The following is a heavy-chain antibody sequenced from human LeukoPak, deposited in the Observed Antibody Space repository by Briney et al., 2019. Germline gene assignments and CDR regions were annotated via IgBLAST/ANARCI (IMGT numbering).Heavy chain of an antibody. CDR2: IYHSGST. D-gene: IGHD6-19*01. CDR1: GGSISSGGYP. V-gene: IGHV4-30-2*01. CDR3: ARAASIAVAAYYFDY. J-gene: IGHJ4*02. Sequence: SETLSLTCAVSGGSISSGGYPWSWIRQPPGKGLEWTGYIYHSGSTYYNPSLKSRVTISVDWPKNQFSLKLSSVTAADTAVYYCARAASIAVAAYYFDYWGQGTLVTVSS.